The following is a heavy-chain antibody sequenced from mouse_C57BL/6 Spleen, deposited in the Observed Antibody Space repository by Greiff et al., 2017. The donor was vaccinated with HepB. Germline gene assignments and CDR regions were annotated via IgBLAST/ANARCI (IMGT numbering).Heavy chain of an antibody. V-gene: IGHV1-18*01. J-gene: IGHJ2*01. Sequence: VQLKESGPELVKPGASVKIPCKASGYTFTDYNMDWVKQSHGKSLEWIGDINPNNGGTIYNQKFKGKATLTVDKSSSTAYMELRSLTSEDTAVYYCARYKERYFDYWGQGTTLTVSS. CDR3: ARYKERYFDY. CDR2: INPNNGGT. CDR1: GYTFTDYN. D-gene: IGHD1-3*01.